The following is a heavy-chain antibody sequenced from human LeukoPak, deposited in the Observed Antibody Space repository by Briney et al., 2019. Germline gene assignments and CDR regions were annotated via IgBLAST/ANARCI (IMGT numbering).Heavy chain of an antibody. CDR2: ISAYNGNT. Sequence: GASVKVSCKASGYTFTSYGISWVRQAPGQGLEWMGWISAYNGNTNYAQKLQGRVTMTTDTSTSTVYMELSSLRSEDTAVYYCARSSMIVVVIRDIFDYWGQGTLVTVSS. CDR1: GYTFTSYG. J-gene: IGHJ4*02. CDR3: ARSSMIVVVIRDIFDY. V-gene: IGHV1-18*01. D-gene: IGHD3-22*01.